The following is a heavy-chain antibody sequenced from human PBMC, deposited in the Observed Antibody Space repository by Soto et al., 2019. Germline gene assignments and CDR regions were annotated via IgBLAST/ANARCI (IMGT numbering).Heavy chain of an antibody. CDR1: GGSSSSYY. J-gene: IGHJ6*02. CDR2: IYYSGST. D-gene: IGHD6-13*01. CDR3: ARDGSSWYEDYYYGMDV. Sequence: SETLSLTCTVSGGSSSSYYWSWIRQPPGKGLEWIGYIYYSGSTNYNPSLKSRVTISVDTSKNQFSLKLSSVTAADTAVYYCARDGSSWYEDYYYGMDVWGQGTAVTVSS. V-gene: IGHV4-59*01.